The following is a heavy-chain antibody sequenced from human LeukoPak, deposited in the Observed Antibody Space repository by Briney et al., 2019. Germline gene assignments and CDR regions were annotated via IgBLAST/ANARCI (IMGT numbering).Heavy chain of an antibody. J-gene: IGHJ6*02. Sequence: GASVKVSCKASGYTFASYGISWVRQAPGQGLEWRGWISAYNGNTNYAQKLQGRVTMTTDTSTSTAYMELRSLRYDDTAVYYCARDGIAAARDYYYYGMDVWGQGTTVTVSS. CDR3: ARDGIAAARDYYYYGMDV. V-gene: IGHV1-18*01. CDR2: ISAYNGNT. CDR1: GYTFASYG. D-gene: IGHD6-13*01.